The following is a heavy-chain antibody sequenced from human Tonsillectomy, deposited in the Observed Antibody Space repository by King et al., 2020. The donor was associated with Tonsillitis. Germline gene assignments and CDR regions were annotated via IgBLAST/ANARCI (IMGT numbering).Heavy chain of an antibody. V-gene: IGHV1-2*02. CDR2: INPNSGT. D-gene: IGHD3-22*01. Sequence: VQLVESGAEVKKPGASVKVSCKASGYTFTAYYMHWVRQAPGQGLEWMGWINPNSGTNYTQAFQGRVTMTRETSISTAYLELSRLRSDDTAVYYCARAFDTSGYFLDLDYWGQGTLVSVSS. CDR1: GYTFTAYY. CDR3: ARAFDTSGYFLDLDY. J-gene: IGHJ4*02.